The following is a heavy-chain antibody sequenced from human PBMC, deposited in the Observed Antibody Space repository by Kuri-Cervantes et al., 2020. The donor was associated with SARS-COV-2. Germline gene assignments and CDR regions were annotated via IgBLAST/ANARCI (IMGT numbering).Heavy chain of an antibody. V-gene: IGHV3-21*01. J-gene: IGHJ6*02. Sequence: GESLKISCAASGFTFSSYEFMWVRQAPGKGLEWVSSISSSSSYIYYADSVKGRFTISRDNAKNSLYLQMNSLRAEDTAVYYCARDPPSPYCSGGSCRTDVWGQGTTVTVSS. CDR2: ISSSSSYI. D-gene: IGHD2-15*01. CDR3: ARDPPSPYCSGGSCRTDV. CDR1: GFTFSSYE.